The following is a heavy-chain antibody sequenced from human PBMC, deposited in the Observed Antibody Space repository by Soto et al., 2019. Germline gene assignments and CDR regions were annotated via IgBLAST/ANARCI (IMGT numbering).Heavy chain of an antibody. Sequence: QVQLHESGPGLVRPSQTLSLTCNVSGGSISTADYYWSWIRQPPGKGLEWIGYIYYRGSTYYNPSFESRVAISIDTSKNQFSLNLTSVTAADTAVYYCVSDYDSGGYIGYWGQGTLVTVSS. D-gene: IGHD3-22*01. V-gene: IGHV4-30-4*01. J-gene: IGHJ4*02. CDR2: IYYRGST. CDR1: GGSISTADYY. CDR3: VSDYDSGGYIGY.